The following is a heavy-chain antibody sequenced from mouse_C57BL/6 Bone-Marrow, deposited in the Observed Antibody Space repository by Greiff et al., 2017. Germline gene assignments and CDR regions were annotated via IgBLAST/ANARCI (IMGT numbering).Heavy chain of an antibody. CDR1: GFSLTSYG. V-gene: IGHV2-2*01. Sequence: VQGVESGPGLVQPSQSLSITCTVSGFSLTSYGVHWVRQSPGKGLEWLGVIWSVGSTDYNAAFISRLSISKDNSKSQVFFKMNSLQADDTAIYYWARGGLLRLDYWGQGTTLTVSS. D-gene: IGHD2-3*01. CDR2: IWSVGST. J-gene: IGHJ2*01. CDR3: ARGGLLRLDY.